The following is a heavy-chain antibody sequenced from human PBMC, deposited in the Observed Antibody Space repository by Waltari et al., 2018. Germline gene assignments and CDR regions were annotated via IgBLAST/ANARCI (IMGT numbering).Heavy chain of an antibody. J-gene: IGHJ5*02. CDR3: ARHWKKSGYRFDP. CDR1: SGSISSSPYY. V-gene: IGHV4-39*01. Sequence: QLQLQESGPGLVKPSETLSLTCTVSSGSISSSPYYWGWIRQSPGKGLEWIGNIYYTGSTYYNPTLKSRVTISGDMSKNQFSLKLSSVTAADTAVYYCARHWKKSGYRFDPWGRGTLVTVSS. D-gene: IGHD5-12*01. CDR2: IYYTGST.